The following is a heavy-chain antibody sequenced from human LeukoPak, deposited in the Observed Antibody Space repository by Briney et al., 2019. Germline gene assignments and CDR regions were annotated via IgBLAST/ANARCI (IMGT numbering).Heavy chain of an antibody. CDR1: GGSISSSNW. D-gene: IGHD2-15*01. V-gene: IGHV4-4*02. Sequence: PSETLSLTCAVSGGSISSSNWWSWVRQPPGKGLEWIGEIYHSGSTNYNPSLKSRVTISVDTSKNQFSLKLSSVTAADTAVYYCAREGYWDSFDYWGQGTLVTVSS. J-gene: IGHJ4*02. CDR3: AREGYWDSFDY. CDR2: IYHSGST.